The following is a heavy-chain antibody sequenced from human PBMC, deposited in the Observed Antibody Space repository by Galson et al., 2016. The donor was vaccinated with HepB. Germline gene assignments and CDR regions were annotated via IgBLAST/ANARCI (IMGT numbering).Heavy chain of an antibody. CDR1: GYTFTSHY. J-gene: IGHJ3*02. CDR2: INPNGGST. V-gene: IGHV1-46*01. D-gene: IGHD1-20*01. CDR3: ARAPRTYNWKGWGGFDI. Sequence: SVKVSCKASGYTFTSHYMHWVRQAPGQGLEWMGIINPNGGSTNSAQKFQGRVTMTRDTSTSTLYMELSSLRSEDTAVYYCARAPRTYNWKGWGGFDIWGQGTMVTVSS.